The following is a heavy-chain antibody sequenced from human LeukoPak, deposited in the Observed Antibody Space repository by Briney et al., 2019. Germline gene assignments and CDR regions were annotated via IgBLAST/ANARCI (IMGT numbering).Heavy chain of an antibody. CDR2: FDPEDGEK. J-gene: IGHJ4*02. V-gene: IGHV1-24*01. Sequence: ASVKASCKVSGYTLTELSMHWVRQAPGKGLEWMGGFDPEDGEKIYAQKFQGRITMTEDTSTDTAYMERSSLRSEDTAVYYCATGEEFDLFDYWGQGTLVTVSS. D-gene: IGHD2/OR15-2a*01. CDR1: GYTLTELS. CDR3: ATGEEFDLFDY.